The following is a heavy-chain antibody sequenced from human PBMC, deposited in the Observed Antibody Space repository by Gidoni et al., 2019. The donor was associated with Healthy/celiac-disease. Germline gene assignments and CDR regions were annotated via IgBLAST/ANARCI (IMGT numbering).Heavy chain of an antibody. CDR1: GFTFSSYA. Sequence: EVQLLESGGGLVQPGGSLRLSCAASGFTFSSYAMSWVRQAPGKGLGWVSAISGSGGSTYYADSVKGRFTISRDNSKNTLYLQMNSLRAEDTAVYYCAKEGRYCSGGSCSLDYWGQGTLVTVSS. J-gene: IGHJ4*02. D-gene: IGHD2-15*01. CDR2: ISGSGGST. V-gene: IGHV3-23*01. CDR3: AKEGRYCSGGSCSLDY.